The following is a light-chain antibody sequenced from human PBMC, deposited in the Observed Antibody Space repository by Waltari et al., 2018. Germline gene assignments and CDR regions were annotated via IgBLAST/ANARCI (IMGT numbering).Light chain of an antibody. CDR2: DVT. Sequence: QSALTQPASVSGSPGQSITISCTGTSSDIGVYNHVSWYQQHPGKAPKLMIYDVTNRPSGVPDRFSGSKSDYTASLTISGLQAEDEADYYCSSYTTSISYVFGTGTRVTVL. CDR1: SSDIGVYNH. J-gene: IGLJ1*01. CDR3: SSYTTSISYV. V-gene: IGLV2-14*03.